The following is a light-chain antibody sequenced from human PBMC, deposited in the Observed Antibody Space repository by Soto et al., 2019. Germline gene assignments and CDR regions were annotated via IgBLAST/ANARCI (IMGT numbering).Light chain of an antibody. V-gene: IGKV1-12*01. CDR3: QQAASFPIT. CDR1: QGVSTW. J-gene: IGKJ5*01. Sequence: DIQMTQSPYSVSASVGDRVTIICRASQGVSTWLAWYQQKPGKAPNLLIYTASSLQSGVPSRFSGSGSGTDFTLTINGLQPEDFATYYCQQAASFPITFGQGTRLEIK. CDR2: TAS.